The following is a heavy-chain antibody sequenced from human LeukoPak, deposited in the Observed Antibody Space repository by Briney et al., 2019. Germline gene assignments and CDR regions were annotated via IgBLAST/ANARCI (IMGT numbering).Heavy chain of an antibody. J-gene: IGHJ4*02. CDR3: ARDDYGGTGY. CDR1: GFTFSNYW. V-gene: IGHV3-7*01. CDR2: IKPDGSEK. Sequence: GGSLRLSCAASGFTFSNYWMSWVRQAPGKGLECVANIKPDGSEKYYVDSVKGRFTISRDNAKNSLYLQMNSLRAEDAAVYYCARDDYGGTGYWGQGTLVTVSS. D-gene: IGHD4-23*01.